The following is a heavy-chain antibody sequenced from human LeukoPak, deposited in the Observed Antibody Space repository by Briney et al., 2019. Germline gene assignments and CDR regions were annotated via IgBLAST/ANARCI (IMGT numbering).Heavy chain of an antibody. D-gene: IGHD6-13*01. CDR3: ASEEVGPRQHLTYFDY. CDR2: IIPRYDSP. J-gene: IGHJ4*02. Sequence: ASVTVSFTSSGGTFNIYGISWVRQAPGQGLEWMGGIIPRYDSPNHAQKFQGRVTFSADDSTATAYMELSSLRFEDTAVYYCASEEVGPRQHLTYFDYWGQGTLVTVSS. V-gene: IGHV1-69*01. CDR1: GGTFNIYG.